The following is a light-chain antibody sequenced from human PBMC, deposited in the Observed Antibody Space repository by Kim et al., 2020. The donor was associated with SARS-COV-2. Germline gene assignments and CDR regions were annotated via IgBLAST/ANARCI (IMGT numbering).Light chain of an antibody. CDR1: QSLLHSIGYNY. J-gene: IGKJ5*01. V-gene: IGKV2-28*01. CDR3: MQALQTPIT. Sequence: DIVMTQSPLSLPVTPGEPASISCRSSQSLLHSIGYNYLDWYLQKPGQSPQLLIYLGSNRASGVPDRFSGSGSGTDFTLKISSVEAEDVGVYYCMQALQTPITFGQGTRLEIK. CDR2: LGS.